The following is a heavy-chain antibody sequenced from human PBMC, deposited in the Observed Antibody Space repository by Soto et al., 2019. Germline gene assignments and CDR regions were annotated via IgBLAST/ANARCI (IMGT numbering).Heavy chain of an antibody. J-gene: IGHJ4*02. CDR1: GFTFNSYG. CDR2: IWYDGTKS. CDR3: ARDRSVDAALDY. V-gene: IGHV3-33*01. D-gene: IGHD5-18*01. Sequence: PGGSLRLSCAASGFTFNSYGIHWVRQAPGKGLEWVAVIWYDGTKSYYADSVEGRFTIARDDSKSTVYLDMNSLRVEDTAVYYCARDRSVDAALDYWGQGTLVTVSS.